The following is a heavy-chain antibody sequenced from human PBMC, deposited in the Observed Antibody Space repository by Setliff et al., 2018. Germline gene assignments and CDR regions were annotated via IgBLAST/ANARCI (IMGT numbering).Heavy chain of an antibody. CDR3: ARTCSGSGCYAGLES. Sequence: GGSLRLSCEASGFSFSNYAMSWVRQAPGKGLEWVSYISSSGSTIYYADSVKGRFTISRDNSKNTLYLQMNSLRPEDTAVYYCARTCSGSGCYAGLESWGQGTPVTVSS. D-gene: IGHD2-15*01. CDR2: ISSSGSTI. CDR1: GFSFSNYA. J-gene: IGHJ4*02. V-gene: IGHV3-48*01.